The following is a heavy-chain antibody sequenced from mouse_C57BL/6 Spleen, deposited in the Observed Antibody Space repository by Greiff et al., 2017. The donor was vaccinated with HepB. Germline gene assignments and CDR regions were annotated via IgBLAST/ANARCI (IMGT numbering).Heavy chain of an antibody. J-gene: IGHJ2*01. V-gene: IGHV14-4*01. CDR2: IDPENGDT. CDR3: TTAETAQATSDY. Sequence: VQLKESGAELVRPGASVKLSCTASGFNIKDDYMHWVKQRPEQGLEWIGWIDPENGDTEYASKFQGKATKTADTSSNTAYLQLSSLTSEDTAVYYCTTAETAQATSDYWGQGTTLTVSS. CDR1: GFNIKDDY. D-gene: IGHD3-2*02.